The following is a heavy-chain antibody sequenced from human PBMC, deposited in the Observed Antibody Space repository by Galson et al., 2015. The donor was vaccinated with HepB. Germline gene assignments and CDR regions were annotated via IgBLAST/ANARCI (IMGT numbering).Heavy chain of an antibody. J-gene: IGHJ4*02. CDR2: MNPNSGNT. Sequence: SVKVSCKASGYTFTSYDINWVRQATGQGLEWMGWMNPNSGNTGYAQKFQGRVTMTRNTSISTAYMEPSSLRSEDTAVYYCARFPTKGRRFYDYWGQGTLGTVSS. CDR1: GYTFTSYD. V-gene: IGHV1-8*01. D-gene: IGHD3-3*01. CDR3: ARFPTKGRRFYDY.